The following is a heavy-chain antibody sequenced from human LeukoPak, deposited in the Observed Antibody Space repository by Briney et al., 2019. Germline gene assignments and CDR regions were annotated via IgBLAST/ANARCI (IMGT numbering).Heavy chain of an antibody. CDR1: GGSISSSSYY. Sequence: SETLSLTCTVSGGSISSSSYYWGWIRQPPGEGPEWIGSIYYRGTTYYNPSLNSRVTISVDTSNNQFSLKLSSVTAADTAVYYCTRVHEYPIHYFDYWGQGALVTVSS. D-gene: IGHD2-2*02. CDR3: TRVHEYPIHYFDY. J-gene: IGHJ4*02. CDR2: IYYRGTT. V-gene: IGHV4-39*07.